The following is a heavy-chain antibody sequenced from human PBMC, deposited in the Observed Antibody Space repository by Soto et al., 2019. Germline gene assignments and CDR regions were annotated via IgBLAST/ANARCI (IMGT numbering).Heavy chain of an antibody. J-gene: IGHJ2*01. D-gene: IGHD5-12*01. CDR3: ARGNHRWLQLWYFDP. CDR2: IIPIFGTV. CDR1: GGTFSNYP. Sequence: QVQLVQSGAEVKKPGSSVKVSCKASGGTFSNYPISWVRQAPGQGLEWMGGIIPIFGTVNYAQKFQGRVTITADESTSRAYMELSSLRSEDTAVYYCARGNHRWLQLWYFDPWGRGTLVTVSS. V-gene: IGHV1-69*12.